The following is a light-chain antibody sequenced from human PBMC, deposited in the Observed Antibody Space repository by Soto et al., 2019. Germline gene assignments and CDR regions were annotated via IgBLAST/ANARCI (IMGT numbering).Light chain of an antibody. CDR3: GSWDSSLSAYV. CDR2: DDN. J-gene: IGLJ1*01. CDR1: SSKIGGNS. V-gene: IGLV1-51*01. Sequence: QSVMTQPPSVSAAPGQKVTISCSGSSSKIGGNSVSWYQQLPGTAPKLLIYDDNKRPSGIPDRFSGSKSGTSATLGITGFQTGDEADYYCGSWDSSLSAYVFGTGTNVTVL.